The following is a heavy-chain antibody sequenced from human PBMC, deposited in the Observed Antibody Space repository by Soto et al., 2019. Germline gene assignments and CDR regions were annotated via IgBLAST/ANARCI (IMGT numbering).Heavy chain of an antibody. CDR2: ISAYNGNR. D-gene: IGHD3-3*01. CDR3: AREGDWDDFWTGYYWSRDYYYYYGMDF. Sequence: GASVKVSCKASGYTFTSYGISWVRQAPGQGLEWMGWISAYNGNRNYAQKLQGRVTMTTDTSTITAYMELRSLRSDDTAVYYCAREGDWDDFWTGYYWSRDYYYYYGMDFWGEGTTVTVSS. CDR1: GYTFTSYG. J-gene: IGHJ6*04. V-gene: IGHV1-18*01.